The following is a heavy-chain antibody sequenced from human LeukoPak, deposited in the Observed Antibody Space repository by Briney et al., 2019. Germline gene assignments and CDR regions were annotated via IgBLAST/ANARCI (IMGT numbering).Heavy chain of an antibody. CDR1: GFTFSSYA. Sequence: PGGSLRLSCSASGFTFSSYAMHWVRQAPGNGLEYVSAITSNGGSTYHADSVKGRFTISRDNSKNTLYLQMSSLRTEDTAVYYCVRSPLAGWYLDYCGQATLVTVSA. CDR2: ITSNGGST. J-gene: IGHJ4*02. D-gene: IGHD6-19*01. V-gene: IGHV3-64D*09. CDR3: VRSPLAGWYLDY.